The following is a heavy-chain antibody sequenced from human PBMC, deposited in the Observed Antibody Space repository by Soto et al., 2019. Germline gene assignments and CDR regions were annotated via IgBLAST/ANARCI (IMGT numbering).Heavy chain of an antibody. V-gene: IGHV1-18*01. J-gene: IGHJ4*02. Sequence: XSVKVSCKASGCTFTRYGITWVRQAPGQGLEWMGWIXAYNGXTNYAQKLQGXXTMTTDTXXSTDYMELRSLRSEDTAVYYCARGSSGWYDFGYWGQGTLVTVSS. CDR3: ARGSSGWYDFGY. CDR2: IXAYNGXT. CDR1: GCTFTRYG. D-gene: IGHD6-19*01.